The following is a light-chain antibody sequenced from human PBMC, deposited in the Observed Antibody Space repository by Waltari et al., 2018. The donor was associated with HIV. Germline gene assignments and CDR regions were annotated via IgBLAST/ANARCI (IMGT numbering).Light chain of an antibody. CDR3: PHSLLLPLT. CDR1: QSVRSS. V-gene: IGKV3-11*01. J-gene: IGKJ3*01. CDR2: ETS. Sequence: EIVLTQSPATLSFSPGERATLSCRASQSVRSSLAWYQQKPGQAPRLLIYETSNRATGIPGRFKGSGSGTDFTLTISNLEPEDFALYYCPHSLLLPLTFGPGTTLDFK.